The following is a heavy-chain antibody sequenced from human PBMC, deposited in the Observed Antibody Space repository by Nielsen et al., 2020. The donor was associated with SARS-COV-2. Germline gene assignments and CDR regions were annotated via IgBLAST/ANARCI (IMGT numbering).Heavy chain of an antibody. V-gene: IGHV4-39*07. CDR1: GGSISSSSYY. CDR2: IYYSGST. CDR3: ARRFTDTIFGANNYYFDY. Sequence: SETLSLTCTVSGGSISSSSYYWGWIRQPPGKGLEWIGSIYYSGSTYYNPSLKSRVTISVDTSKNQFSLKLSSVTAADTAVYYCARRFTDTIFGANNYYFDYWGQGTLVTVSS. J-gene: IGHJ4*02. D-gene: IGHD3-3*01.